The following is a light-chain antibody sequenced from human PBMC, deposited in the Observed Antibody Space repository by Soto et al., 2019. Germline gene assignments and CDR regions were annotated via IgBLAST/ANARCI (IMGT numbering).Light chain of an antibody. J-gene: IGLJ3*02. CDR1: SSNIGAGYD. CDR2: GNS. V-gene: IGLV1-40*01. Sequence: QSVLTQPPSVSGAPGQRVTISCTGSSSNIGAGYDVHWYQQLPGTAPKLLIYGNSNRPSGVPDRFSGSKSGTSASLAITGLRAEDEADDSCQSYDSSLSGWVFGGGTQLTVL. CDR3: QSYDSSLSGWV.